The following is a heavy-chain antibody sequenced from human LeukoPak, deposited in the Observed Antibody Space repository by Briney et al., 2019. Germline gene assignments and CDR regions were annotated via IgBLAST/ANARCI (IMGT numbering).Heavy chain of an antibody. J-gene: IGHJ4*02. CDR1: GFSFSSYW. Sequence: GGSLRLSCAASGFSFSSYWMHWVRQVPGKGLEWVATIWFDGSNKYYADSVKGRFTISRDNSKNTLYLQMNSLRAEDTAVYYCARISGSYSDYWGQGTLVTVSS. CDR2: IWFDGSNK. D-gene: IGHD3-10*01. CDR3: ARISGSYSDY. V-gene: IGHV3-33*08.